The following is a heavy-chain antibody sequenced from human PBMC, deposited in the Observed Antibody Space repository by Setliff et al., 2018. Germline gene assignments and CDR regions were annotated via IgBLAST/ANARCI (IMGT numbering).Heavy chain of an antibody. J-gene: IGHJ4*02. V-gene: IGHV3-74*01. CDR3: ARTCSGSGCYAGLES. CDR2: INSDGSAT. CDR1: GFTFSDYW. D-gene: IGHD2-15*01. Sequence: PGGSLRLSCAASGFTFSDYWMHWVRQAPGKGLVWVSRINSDGSATTYADSVKGRFTFSRDNSKNTLYLQMNSLRPEDTAVYYCARTCSGSGCYAGLESWGQGTPVTVSS.